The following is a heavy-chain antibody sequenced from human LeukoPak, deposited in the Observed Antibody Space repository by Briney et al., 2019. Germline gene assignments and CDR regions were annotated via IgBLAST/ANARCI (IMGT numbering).Heavy chain of an antibody. J-gene: IGHJ4*02. CDR1: GGSISSSSYY. V-gene: IGHV4-39*01. Sequence: SETLSLTCTVSGGSISSSSYYWRWIRQPPGKGLEWIGSIYYSGSTYYNQSLKSRVTISAATSKNQFSLKLSSATAAAAAVYSCARVDSSSCYYLDYWGQGTLVTVSS. D-gene: IGHD6-13*01. CDR3: ARVDSSSCYYLDY. CDR2: IYYSGST.